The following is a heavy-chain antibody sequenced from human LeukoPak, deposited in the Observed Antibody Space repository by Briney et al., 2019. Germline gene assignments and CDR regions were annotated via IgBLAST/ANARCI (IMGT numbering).Heavy chain of an antibody. Sequence: GGSVKVSCKASGYTFTDYYVHWVRQAPGQGLDWMGWINPNSGATFYAQTFQGRVTMTRDTSINTVFVELNRLRSDDTAVYYCARGGIAAADDYWGQGTLVTVSS. J-gene: IGHJ4*02. CDR2: INPNSGAT. CDR1: GYTFTDYY. D-gene: IGHD6-13*01. V-gene: IGHV1-2*02. CDR3: ARGGIAAADDY.